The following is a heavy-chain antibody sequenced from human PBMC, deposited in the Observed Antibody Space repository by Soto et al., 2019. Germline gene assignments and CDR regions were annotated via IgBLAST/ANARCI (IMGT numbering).Heavy chain of an antibody. J-gene: IGHJ4*02. V-gene: IGHV3-23*01. CDR2: IGGSGGST. D-gene: IGHD3-22*01. CDR3: ARDLSYYYDSSGYYLDY. Sequence: PGGSLRLSCAASGFTFSSYAMSWVRQAPGKGLEWVSAIGGSGGSTYYADSVKGRFTISRDNSRNTLYLQMNSLRAEDTAVYYCARDLSYYYDSSGYYLDYWGQGTLVTVSS. CDR1: GFTFSSYA.